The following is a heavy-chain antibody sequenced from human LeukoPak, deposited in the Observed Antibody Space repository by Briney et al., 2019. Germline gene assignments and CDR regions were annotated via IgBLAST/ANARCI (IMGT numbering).Heavy chain of an antibody. CDR2: IYHSGST. D-gene: IGHD3-22*01. V-gene: IGHV4-38-2*02. Sequence: NPSETLSLTCTVSGYSISSGYYWGWIRQPPGKGLEWIGSIYHSGSTYYNPSLKSRVTISVDTSKNQFSLKLSSVTAADTAVYYCARLPDYCDSSGHDYWGQGTLVTVSS. CDR3: ARLPDYCDSSGHDY. CDR1: GYSISSGYY. J-gene: IGHJ4*02.